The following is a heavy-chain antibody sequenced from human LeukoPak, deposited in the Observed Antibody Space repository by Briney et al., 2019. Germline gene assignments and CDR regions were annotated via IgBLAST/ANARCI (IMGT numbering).Heavy chain of an antibody. J-gene: IGHJ4*02. V-gene: IGHV4-61*02. D-gene: IGHD6-13*01. CDR3: ARGPSGYSSSWYGGGYFDY. Sequence: SQTLSLTCTVSGGSISSGSYYWSWIRQPAGKGLEWIGRIYTSGSTNYNPPLKSRVTISVDTSKNQFSLKLSSVTAADTAVYYCARGPSGYSSSWYGGGYFDYWGQGTLDTASS. CDR1: GGSISSGSYY. CDR2: IYTSGST.